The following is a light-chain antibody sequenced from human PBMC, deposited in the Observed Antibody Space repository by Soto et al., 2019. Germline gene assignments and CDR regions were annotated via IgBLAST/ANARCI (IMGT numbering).Light chain of an antibody. CDR1: QDISNY. V-gene: IGKV1-33*01. Sequence: DIQMTQSPSSLSASVGDRVTITCQASQDISNYLNWYQQKPGKAPKLLIYDASNLETGVPSRFSGSGSGTDFTFTISSLQLEDIATYYCQQYDNLPAWTFGQGTKVEIK. CDR3: QQYDNLPAWT. CDR2: DAS. J-gene: IGKJ1*01.